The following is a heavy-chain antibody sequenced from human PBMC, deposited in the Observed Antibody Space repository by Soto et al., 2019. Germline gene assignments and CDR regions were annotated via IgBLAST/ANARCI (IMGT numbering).Heavy chain of an antibody. J-gene: IGHJ4*02. D-gene: IGHD4-17*01. CDR3: ARATVVTLFDY. V-gene: IGHV4-30-4*01. CDR1: GGSISSGDYY. Sequence: SETLSLTCTVSGGSISSGDYYWSWIRQPPGKGLEWIGYIYYSGSTYYNPSLKSRVTISVDTSKNQFSLKLSSVTAADTAVYYCARATVVTLFDYWGQGTMVTVYS. CDR2: IYYSGST.